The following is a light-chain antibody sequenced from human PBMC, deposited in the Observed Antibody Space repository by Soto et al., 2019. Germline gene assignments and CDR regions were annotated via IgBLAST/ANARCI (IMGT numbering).Light chain of an antibody. V-gene: IGKV1D-12*01. CDR2: AAS. Sequence: DIQMTQSPSSVSASVGDRVTITCRASQAISTWLAWYQQKPGKAPKLLIYAASNLQTGVTSRFSGSGSGTDFTLTIRSLQPEDFATYYCQQANSFPRTFGQGTKVEIK. J-gene: IGKJ1*01. CDR3: QQANSFPRT. CDR1: QAISTW.